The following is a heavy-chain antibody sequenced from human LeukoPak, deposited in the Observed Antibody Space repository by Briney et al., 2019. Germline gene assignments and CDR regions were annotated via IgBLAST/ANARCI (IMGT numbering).Heavy chain of an antibody. Sequence: SVKVSCRAPGVTFSRCALSWVRQAPGHGLEWLGGIVPLAGTTNLAQKFQDRVTITADGSTSTIYMELSSLTSEDTAVYYCARDPGAPVRSFDIWGEGTMVTVSS. CDR1: GVTFSRCA. J-gene: IGHJ3*02. CDR2: IVPLAGTT. D-gene: IGHD3-10*01. CDR3: ARDPGAPVRSFDI. V-gene: IGHV1-69*01.